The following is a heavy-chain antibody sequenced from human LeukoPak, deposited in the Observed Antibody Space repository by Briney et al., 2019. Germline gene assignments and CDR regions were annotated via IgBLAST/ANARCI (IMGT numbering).Heavy chain of an antibody. V-gene: IGHV4-59*01. CDR3: ARVKAPTVTTWRAYYYMDV. CDR2: IYYSGST. J-gene: IGHJ6*03. CDR1: GGSISGYY. D-gene: IGHD4-17*01. Sequence: PSETLSLTCTVSGGSISGYYWTLIRQPPGMGLEWVGYIYYSGSTNYNPSLKSRVTISVATSQNQVSLKLSSVTAADTAVYYCARVKAPTVTTWRAYYYMDVWGKGTTVTVSS.